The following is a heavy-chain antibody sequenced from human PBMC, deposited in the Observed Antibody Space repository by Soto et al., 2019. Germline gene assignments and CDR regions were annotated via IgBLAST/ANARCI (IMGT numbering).Heavy chain of an antibody. Sequence: PVGSLRLSCAASGFTFSSYGMHWVRQAPGKGLEWVAVISYDGSNKYYADSVKGRFTISRDNSKNTLYLQMNSLRAEDTAVYYCAKAGLRDYYGMDVWGQGTTVTVSS. J-gene: IGHJ6*02. D-gene: IGHD4-17*01. V-gene: IGHV3-30*18. CDR1: GFTFSSYG. CDR3: AKAGLRDYYGMDV. CDR2: ISYDGSNK.